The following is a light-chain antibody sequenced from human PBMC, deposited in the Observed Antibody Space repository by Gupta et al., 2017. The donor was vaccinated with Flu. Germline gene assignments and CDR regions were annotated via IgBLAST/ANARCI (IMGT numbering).Light chain of an antibody. Sequence: EIVLTQSPASLSVSPGESVSLSCRASQNISTNLAWYQQKPGQPPRLLIYSASSRATGVPARFSGTGSGTDFSLIVSSLQSEDTAVYYCQQYHLWPPLTFGGGTKVEI. V-gene: IGKV3-15*01. CDR2: SAS. CDR1: QNISTN. CDR3: QQYHLWPPLT. J-gene: IGKJ4*01.